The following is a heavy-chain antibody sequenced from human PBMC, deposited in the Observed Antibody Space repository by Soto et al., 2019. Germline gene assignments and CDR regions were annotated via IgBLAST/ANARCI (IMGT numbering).Heavy chain of an antibody. V-gene: IGHV4-61*01. CDR1: GGSVNSDNYY. CDR3: AREYSNSPEAFDY. D-gene: IGHD6-6*01. CDR2: IYYTGRT. J-gene: IGHJ4*02. Sequence: SETLSLTCTVSGGSVNSDNYYWSWVRQPPGKGLEWIGYIYYTGRTNYNPSLMSRVTISVDTSRNQFSLKLSSVTAADTAVFYCAREYSNSPEAFDYWGQGTLVTVSS.